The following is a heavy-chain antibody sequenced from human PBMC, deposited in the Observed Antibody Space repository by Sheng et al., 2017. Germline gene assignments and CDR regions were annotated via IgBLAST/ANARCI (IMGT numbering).Heavy chain of an antibody. CDR1: GFTFDDYA. CDR3: ARESGYSSSSYPY. D-gene: IGHD6-13*01. CDR2: INWDGSNT. J-gene: IGHJ4*02. Sequence: ESGGSVVQPGGTLRLSCAASGFTFDDYAMHWVRQVPGKGLEWVSFINWDGSNTYYGDSVKGRFTISRDNAKKSVDLRMSSLRAEDTAVYYCARESGYSSSSYPYWGQGTLVTVSS. V-gene: IGHV3-43D*04.